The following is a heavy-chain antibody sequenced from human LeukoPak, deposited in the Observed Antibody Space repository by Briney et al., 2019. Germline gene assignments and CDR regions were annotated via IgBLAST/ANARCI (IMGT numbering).Heavy chain of an antibody. J-gene: IGHJ6*02. Sequence: GGSLRLSCAASGFTFSSYSMNWVRQAPGKGLEWVSSISSSSSYTYYADSVKGRFTISRDNAKNSLYLQMNSLRAEDTAVYYCARDATYCSSTSCPAYYYYGMDVWGQGTTVTVSS. CDR3: ARDATYCSSTSCPAYYYYGMDV. D-gene: IGHD2-2*01. CDR2: ISSSSSYT. CDR1: GFTFSSYS. V-gene: IGHV3-21*01.